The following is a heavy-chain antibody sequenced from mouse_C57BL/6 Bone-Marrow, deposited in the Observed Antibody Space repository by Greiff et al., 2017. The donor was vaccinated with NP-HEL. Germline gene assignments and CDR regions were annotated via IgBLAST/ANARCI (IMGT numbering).Heavy chain of an antibody. J-gene: IGHJ4*01. CDR3: ARKGYYGSSYYAMDY. Sequence: QVQLQQSGPGLVQPSQSLSITCTVSGFSLTSYGVHWVRQSPGKGLEWLGVIWSGGSTDSNAAFISRLSISKDNSKSQVFFKMNSLQADDTAIYDCARKGYYGSSYYAMDYWGQGTSVTVSS. V-gene: IGHV2-2*01. CDR2: IWSGGST. CDR1: GFSLTSYG. D-gene: IGHD1-1*01.